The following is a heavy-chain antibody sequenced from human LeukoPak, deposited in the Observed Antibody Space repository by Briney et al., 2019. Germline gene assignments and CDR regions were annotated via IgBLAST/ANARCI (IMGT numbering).Heavy chain of an antibody. V-gene: IGHV3-21*01. CDR2: ISSSSSYI. J-gene: IGHJ4*02. D-gene: IGHD5-18*01. Sequence: PGGSLRLSCAASGFTFSSYSMNWVRRAPGKGLERVSSISSSSSYIYYADSVKGRFTISRDNAKNSLYLQMNSLRAEDTAVYYCARDPAGYSYGYRKDFDYWGQGTLVTVSS. CDR3: ARDPAGYSYGYRKDFDY. CDR1: GFTFSSYS.